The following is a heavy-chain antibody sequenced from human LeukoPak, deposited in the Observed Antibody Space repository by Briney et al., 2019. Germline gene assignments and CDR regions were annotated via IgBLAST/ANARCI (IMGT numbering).Heavy chain of an antibody. D-gene: IGHD6-6*01. J-gene: IGHJ4*02. V-gene: IGHV4-34*01. Sequence: PSETLSLTCAVYGGSFSGYYWSWIRPPPGKGLEWIGEINHSGSTNYNPSLKSRVTLSVDTSKNQVSLKLTSVSAADTAVYYCALRNGHSSSSGDYWGQGTLVTVSS. CDR1: GGSFSGYY. CDR2: INHSGST. CDR3: ALRNGHSSSSGDY.